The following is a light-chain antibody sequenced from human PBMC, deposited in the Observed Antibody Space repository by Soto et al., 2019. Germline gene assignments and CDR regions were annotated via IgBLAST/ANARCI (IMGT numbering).Light chain of an antibody. CDR1: SSNIGSNY. J-gene: IGLJ2*01. V-gene: IGLV1-47*01. CDR2: RNN. CDR3: AAWDDGLSVV. Sequence: QSVLPQPPSASGTPGQRVTISCSGSSSNIGSNYVYWYQQLPGTAPKLLIYRNNQRPSGVPYRFSGSKSGTSASLAISGLRSEDEADYYCAAWDDGLSVVFGAGTKLTVL.